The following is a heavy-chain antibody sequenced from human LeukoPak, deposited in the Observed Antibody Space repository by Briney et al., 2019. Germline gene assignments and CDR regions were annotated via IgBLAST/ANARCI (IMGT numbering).Heavy chain of an antibody. CDR2: ISGSGGST. Sequence: GGSLRLSCAASGFTFSSYAMSWVRQAPGRGLKWVSAISGSGGSTYYADSVKGRFTISRDNSKNTLYLQMNSLRAEDTAVYYCAKDSTYSSSHLDYWGQGTLVTVSS. D-gene: IGHD6-13*01. J-gene: IGHJ4*02. CDR3: AKDSTYSSSHLDY. CDR1: GFTFSSYA. V-gene: IGHV3-23*01.